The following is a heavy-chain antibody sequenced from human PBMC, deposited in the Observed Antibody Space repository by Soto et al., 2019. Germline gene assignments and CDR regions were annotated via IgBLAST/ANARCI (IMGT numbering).Heavy chain of an antibody. J-gene: IGHJ4*02. CDR1: GITVSNAW. V-gene: IGHV3-15*05. CDR3: FKGAQQGI. CDR2: IRPKADGGTT. Sequence: GESLRLSCVASGITVSNAWMNWVRQAPGKGLEWVGRIRPKADGGTTDFAAPVKGRFTISRDDSKNTLYLQMNSVETEDTAVYYCFKGAQQGIWGRGTLVTVSS.